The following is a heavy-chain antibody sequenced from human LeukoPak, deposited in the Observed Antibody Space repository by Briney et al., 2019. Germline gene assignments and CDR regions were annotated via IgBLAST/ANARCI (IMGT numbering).Heavy chain of an antibody. J-gene: IGHJ4*02. D-gene: IGHD2-2*02. Sequence: RGFLRLSCAASGFTFSSYSMNWVRQAPRKGLQWDSSISSSSSYIYYTDSVKGRFTISRVNAKNSLYLQMNSLRAEDTAVYYCASGCSTSCNIGHPFDYWGQGTLVTDSS. V-gene: IGHV3-21*01. CDR3: ASGCSTSCNIGHPFDY. CDR2: ISSSSSYI. CDR1: GFTFSSYS.